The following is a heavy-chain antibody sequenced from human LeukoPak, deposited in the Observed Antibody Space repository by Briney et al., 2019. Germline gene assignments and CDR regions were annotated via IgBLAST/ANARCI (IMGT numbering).Heavy chain of an antibody. CDR3: AKGYSFVITTVEYFFDY. J-gene: IGHJ4*02. Sequence: GGSLRLSCEASGFTFSSYDMHWVRQAPGKGLEWVAFIRYDGSYTYYADSVKGRFTISRDNSKNTLYLQMNSLRGEDTAVFYCAKGYSFVITTVEYFFDYWGQGALVTVSS. D-gene: IGHD3-22*01. CDR1: GFTFSSYD. CDR2: IRYDGSYT. V-gene: IGHV3-30*02.